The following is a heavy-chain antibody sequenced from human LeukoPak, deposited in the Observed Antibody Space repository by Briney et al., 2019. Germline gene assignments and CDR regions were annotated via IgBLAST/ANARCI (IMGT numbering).Heavy chain of an antibody. CDR3: ARSELGCNYHYMDV. CDR1: GFTFSNYN. Sequence: PGGPLRLSCAASGFTFSNYNMNWVRQAPGKGLEWVSSISSSSSYIYYADPVKGRFTISRDNAKNSLYLQMNSLRAEDTAVYYCARSELGCNYHYMDVWGKGTTVTISS. J-gene: IGHJ6*03. V-gene: IGHV3-21*01. CDR2: ISSSSSYI. D-gene: IGHD3-10*01.